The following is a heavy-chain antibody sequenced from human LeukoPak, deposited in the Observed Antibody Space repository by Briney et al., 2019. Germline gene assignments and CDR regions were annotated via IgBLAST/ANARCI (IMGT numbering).Heavy chain of an antibody. V-gene: IGHV3-7*04. D-gene: IGHD7-27*01. J-gene: IGHJ4*02. CDR1: GFTFSSYW. CDR3: GRFTRSGDSVY. Sequence: GGSLRLSCAASGFTFSSYWMSWVRQAPGKGLEWVANIKQDGSEKQYVDSVKGRFAISRDNAESSLYLQMNSLKAEDTAVYYCGRFTRSGDSVYWGQGTLVTVSS. CDR2: IKQDGSEK.